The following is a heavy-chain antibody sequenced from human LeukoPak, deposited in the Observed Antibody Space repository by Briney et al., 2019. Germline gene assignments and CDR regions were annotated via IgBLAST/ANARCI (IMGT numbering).Heavy chain of an antibody. D-gene: IGHD3-10*01. CDR2: IYYSGST. J-gene: IGHJ5*02. V-gene: IGHV4-39*07. CDR3: ARVPGYYGSSP. CDR1: GGSIGSSSYY. Sequence: SETLSLTCTVSGGSIGSSSYYWGWIRQHPGKGLEWIGSIYYSGSTYYNSSLKSRVTISVDTSKNQFSLKLSSVTAADTAVYYCARVPGYYGSSPWGQGTLVTVSS.